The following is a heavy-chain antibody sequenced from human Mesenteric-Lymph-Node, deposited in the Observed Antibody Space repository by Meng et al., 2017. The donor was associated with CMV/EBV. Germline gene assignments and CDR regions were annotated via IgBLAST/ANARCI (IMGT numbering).Heavy chain of an antibody. CDR2: ISSSSSYI. CDR1: GFTFSSYS. CDR3: ARHGLPYYFDY. V-gene: IGHV3-21*01. J-gene: IGHJ4*02. D-gene: IGHD3-16*01. Sequence: GGSLRLSCAASGFTFSSYSMNWVRQAPGKGLEWVSSISSSSSYIYYADSVKGRFTISRDNAKNSLYLQMNSLRAEDTAVYYCARHGLPYYFDYWGQGTLVTVSS.